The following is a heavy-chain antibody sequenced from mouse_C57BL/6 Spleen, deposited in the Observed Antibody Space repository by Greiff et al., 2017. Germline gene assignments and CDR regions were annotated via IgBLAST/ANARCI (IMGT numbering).Heavy chain of an antibody. CDR3: ARGNYYGNYRYFDV. CDR1: GYTFTSYW. V-gene: IGHV1-64*01. D-gene: IGHD2-1*01. Sequence: QVQLQQPGAELVKPGASVKLSCKASGYTFTSYWMHWVKQRPGQGLEWIGMIHPNSGSTNYNEKFKSKDTLTVDKSSSTAYMQLSSLTSEDSAVYYCARGNYYGNYRYFDVWGTGTTVTVSS. J-gene: IGHJ1*03. CDR2: IHPNSGST.